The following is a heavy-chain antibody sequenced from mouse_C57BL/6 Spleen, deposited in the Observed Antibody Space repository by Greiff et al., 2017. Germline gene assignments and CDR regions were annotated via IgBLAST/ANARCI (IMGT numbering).Heavy chain of an antibody. Sequence: VQLQQSGAELVKPGASVKLSCKASGYTFTEYTIHWVKQRSGQGLEWIGWFYPGSGSIKYNEKFKDKATLTVDKSSSTVYMELSSLTSEDSAVYFGAKHGTGYDEGYYAMDYWGQGTSVTVSS. J-gene: IGHJ4*01. CDR2: FYPGSGSI. CDR1: GYTFTEYT. D-gene: IGHD2-2*01. V-gene: IGHV1-62-2*01. CDR3: AKHGTGYDEGYYAMDY.